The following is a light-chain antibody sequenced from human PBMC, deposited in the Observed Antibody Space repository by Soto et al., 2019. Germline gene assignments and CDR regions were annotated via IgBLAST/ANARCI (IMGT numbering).Light chain of an antibody. Sequence: IQLTQSPSSLSASVGDRVTITFRANEGINTYLAWYQQKPGKAPKLLIYAASTLQGGVPSRFSGSGSGTDFTLTISSLQPEDFATYYRQQLDSYPITFGQGTRLEIK. V-gene: IGKV1-9*01. CDR3: QQLDSYPIT. J-gene: IGKJ5*01. CDR1: EGINTY. CDR2: AAS.